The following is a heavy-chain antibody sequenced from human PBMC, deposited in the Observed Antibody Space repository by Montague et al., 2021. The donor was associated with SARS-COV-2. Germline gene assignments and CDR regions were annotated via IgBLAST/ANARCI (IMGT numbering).Heavy chain of an antibody. J-gene: IGHJ6*02. CDR3: ARAQLGFDILTGYSPKYGMDV. CDR2: IYTSGST. V-gene: IGHV4-61*02. D-gene: IGHD3-9*01. Sequence: TLSLTCTVSGGSISSGSYYWSWIRQPAGKGLEWIGRIYTSGSTNYNPSLKSRVTISADTSMNQFSLTLISVTAADTAVYYCARAQLGFDILTGYSPKYGMDVWGQGTTVTVSS. CDR1: GGSISSGSYY.